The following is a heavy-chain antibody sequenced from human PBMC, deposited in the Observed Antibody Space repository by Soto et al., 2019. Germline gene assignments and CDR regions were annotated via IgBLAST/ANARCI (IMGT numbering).Heavy chain of an antibody. Sequence: QVQLVQSGAEVKKPESSVKVSCKDSGGTFSSYAISWVRQAPGQGLEWMGGIIPIFGTANYAQKFQGRVTITADESTSTAYMELNSLRSEDTAVYYCARDGERHNWNNFDYWGQGTLVTVSS. V-gene: IGHV1-69*01. J-gene: IGHJ4*02. D-gene: IGHD1-20*01. CDR3: ARDGERHNWNNFDY. CDR1: GGTFSSYA. CDR2: IIPIFGTA.